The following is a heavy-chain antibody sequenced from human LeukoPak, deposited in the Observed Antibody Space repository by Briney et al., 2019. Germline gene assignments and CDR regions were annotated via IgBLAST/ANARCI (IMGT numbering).Heavy chain of an antibody. D-gene: IGHD5-18*01. CDR3: ARWNGERGYSYGYGYWYFDL. CDR1: GGSISSHY. CDR2: IYYSGST. J-gene: IGHJ2*01. Sequence: PSETLSLTCTVSGGSISSHYWSWIRQPPGKGLEWIGYIYYSGSTNYNPSLKSRVTISVDTSKNQFSLKLSSVTAADTAVYYCARWNGERGYSYGYGYWYFDLWGRGTLVTVSS. V-gene: IGHV4-59*11.